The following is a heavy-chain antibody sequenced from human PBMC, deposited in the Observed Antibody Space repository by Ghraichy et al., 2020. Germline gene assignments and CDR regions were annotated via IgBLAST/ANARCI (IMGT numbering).Heavy chain of an antibody. CDR1: GGSFSGYY. V-gene: IGHV4-34*01. J-gene: IGHJ4*02. CDR2: INHSGST. CDR3: ARGRGLADY. Sequence: SETLSLTCAVYGGSFSGYYWSWIRQPPGKGLEWIGEINHSGSTNYNPSLKSRVTISVDTSKNQFSLKLSSVTAADTAVYYCARGRGLADYWGQGTLVTVSS. D-gene: IGHD3-10*01.